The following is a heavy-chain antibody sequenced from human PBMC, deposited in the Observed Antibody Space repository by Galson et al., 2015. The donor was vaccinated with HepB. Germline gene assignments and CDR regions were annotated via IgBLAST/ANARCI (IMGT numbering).Heavy chain of an antibody. Sequence: SLRLSCAASGLTLRNYWMNWVRQAPGKGLEWVANIKRDGTEKFYVDSVKGRFTISRDNAKNSLYLQMNSLRAEDTAVYSCARDFRYCTSTNCPAFYFFDLWGRGTLVTVSS. D-gene: IGHD2-2*01. CDR1: GLTLRNYW. J-gene: IGHJ2*01. CDR2: IKRDGTEK. CDR3: ARDFRYCTSTNCPAFYFFDL. V-gene: IGHV3-7*01.